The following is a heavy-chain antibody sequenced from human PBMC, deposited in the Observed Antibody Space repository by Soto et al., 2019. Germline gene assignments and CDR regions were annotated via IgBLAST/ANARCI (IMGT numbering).Heavy chain of an antibody. Sequence: SETLSLTCTVSGGSISSYYWSWIRQPPGKGLEWIGYIYYSGSTNYNPSLKSRVTISVDTSKNQFSLKLSSVTAADTAVYYCARHLNRRGYSSGNWFDPWGQGTLVTVSS. J-gene: IGHJ5*02. CDR1: GGSISSYY. V-gene: IGHV4-59*08. CDR2: IYYSGST. D-gene: IGHD6-19*01. CDR3: ARHLNRRGYSSGNWFDP.